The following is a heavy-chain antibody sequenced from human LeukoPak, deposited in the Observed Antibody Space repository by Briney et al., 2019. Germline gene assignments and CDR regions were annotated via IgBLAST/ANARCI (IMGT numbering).Heavy chain of an antibody. CDR3: ARGRSPGYSYGHCFDH. V-gene: IGHV4-34*01. CDR1: GGSFSGYY. Sequence: PSETLSLTCAVYGGSFSGYYWSWIRQPPGKGLEWIGEINHSGSTNYNPSLKSRVTISVDTSKNQFSLKLSSVTAADTAVYYCARGRSPGYSYGHCFDHWGQGTLVTVYS. CDR2: INHSGST. J-gene: IGHJ4*02. D-gene: IGHD5-18*01.